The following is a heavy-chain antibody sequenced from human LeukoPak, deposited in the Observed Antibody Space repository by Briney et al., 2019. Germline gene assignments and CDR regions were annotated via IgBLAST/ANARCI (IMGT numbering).Heavy chain of an antibody. J-gene: IGHJ4*02. CDR2: IKQDGSDK. V-gene: IGHV3-7*04. D-gene: IGHD2-15*01. Sequence: PGGSLRLSCAASGFTFSSYWMSWVRQAPGKGLEWVASIKQDGSDKDYVDSVKGRFTISRDNAKKSLYLQMNSLRAEDTAVYYCARVVVSSAYYFDFWGQGTLVTVSS. CDR1: GFTFSSYW. CDR3: ARVVVSSAYYFDF.